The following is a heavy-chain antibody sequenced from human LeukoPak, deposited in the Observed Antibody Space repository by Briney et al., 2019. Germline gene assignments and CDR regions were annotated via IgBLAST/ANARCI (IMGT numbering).Heavy chain of an antibody. CDR3: ARLQRPYYNDSSGYYTTDDY. V-gene: IGHV1-69*13. CDR1: GGTFSSYA. CDR2: IIPIFGTA. D-gene: IGHD3-22*01. J-gene: IGHJ4*02. Sequence: ASVKVSCKASGGTFSSYAISWVRQAPGQGLEWMGGIIPIFGTANYAQKFQGRVTITADESTSTAYMELSSLRSEDTAVYYCARLQRPYYNDSSGYYTTDDYWGQGTLVTVSS.